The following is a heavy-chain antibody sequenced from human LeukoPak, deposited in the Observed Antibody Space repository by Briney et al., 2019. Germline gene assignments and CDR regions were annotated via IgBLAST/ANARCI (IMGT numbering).Heavy chain of an antibody. J-gene: IGHJ6*03. CDR2: ISGRGGST. D-gene: IGHD3-3*01. Sequence: GGSLRLSCAASGFTFSSYAMSWVRQAPGKGLEWVSVISGRGGSTYYADSVKGRFTISRDNSKNTLYLQMNSLRAEDTAVYYCAKGGDVLRFLEWLSHMDVWGKGTTVTVSS. V-gene: IGHV3-23*01. CDR3: AKGGDVLRFLEWLSHMDV. CDR1: GFTFSSYA.